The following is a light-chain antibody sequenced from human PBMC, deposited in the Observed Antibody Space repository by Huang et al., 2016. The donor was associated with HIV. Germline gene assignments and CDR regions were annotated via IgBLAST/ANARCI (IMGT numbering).Light chain of an antibody. J-gene: IGKJ4*01. CDR1: QDMYTY. CDR2: AAS. CDR3: QQLNNYPLT. V-gene: IGKV1-9*01. Sequence: IQLTQSPSSLSASVGDRVIITCRASQDMYTYLAWYQQKPGKAPKFLIYAASTLQSGFPSRFRGSGSWTYFTLTISSLQPEDFAIYYCQQLNNYPLTFGGGTRV.